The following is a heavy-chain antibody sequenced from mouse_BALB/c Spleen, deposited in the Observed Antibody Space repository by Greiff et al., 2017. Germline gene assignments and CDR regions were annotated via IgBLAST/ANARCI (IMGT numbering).Heavy chain of an antibody. V-gene: IGHV5-17*02. CDR2: ISSGSSTI. CDR3: ATGTGAMDY. D-gene: IGHD4-1*01. CDR1: GFTFSSFG. J-gene: IGHJ4*01. Sequence: DVKLVESGGGLVQPGGSRKLSCAASGFTFSSFGMHWVRQAPEKGLEWVAYISSGSSTIYYADTVKGRFTISRDNPKNTLFLQMTSLRSEDTAMYYCATGTGAMDYWGQGTSVTVSS.